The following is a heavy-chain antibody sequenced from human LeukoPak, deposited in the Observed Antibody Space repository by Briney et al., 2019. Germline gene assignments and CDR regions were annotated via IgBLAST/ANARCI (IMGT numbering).Heavy chain of an antibody. J-gene: IGHJ3*02. CDR2: IYHSGST. CDR3: ARDLGCSTSCEGAFDI. CDR1: GYSISSGYY. D-gene: IGHD2-2*01. V-gene: IGHV4-38-2*02. Sequence: SETLSLTCTVSGYSISSGYYWGWIRQPPGKGLEWIGSIYHSGSTYYNPSHKSRVTISVDTSKNQFSLKLSSVTAADTAVYYCARDLGCSTSCEGAFDIWGQGTMVTVSP.